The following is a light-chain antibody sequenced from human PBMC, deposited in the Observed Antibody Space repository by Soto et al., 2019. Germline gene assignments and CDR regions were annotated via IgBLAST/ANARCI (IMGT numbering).Light chain of an antibody. CDR2: EVS. V-gene: IGLV2-14*01. J-gene: IGLJ2*01. Sequence: QSALTQPASVSGSPGQSITISCTGTSSDVGGYNFVSWYQQHPGKAPKLLIYEVSNRPSGVSNRFSGSKSGNTDSLTISGLQAEDEADYYCSSYTTSITRVIFGGGTKLTVL. CDR1: SSDVGGYNF. CDR3: SSYTTSITRVI.